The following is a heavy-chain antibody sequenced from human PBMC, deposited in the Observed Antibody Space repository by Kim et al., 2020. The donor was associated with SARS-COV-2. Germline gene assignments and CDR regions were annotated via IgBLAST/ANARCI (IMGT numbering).Heavy chain of an antibody. V-gene: IGHV4-31*03. Sequence: SETLSLTCTVSGGSISSGGYYWSWIRQHPGKGLEWIGYIYYSGSTYYNPSLKSRVTISVDTSKSQFSLKLSSVTAADTAVYYCARNIGITMIVVVTGWFDPWGQGTLVTVSS. D-gene: IGHD3-22*01. CDR2: IYYSGST. CDR3: ARNIGITMIVVVTGWFDP. J-gene: IGHJ5*02. CDR1: GGSISSGGYY.